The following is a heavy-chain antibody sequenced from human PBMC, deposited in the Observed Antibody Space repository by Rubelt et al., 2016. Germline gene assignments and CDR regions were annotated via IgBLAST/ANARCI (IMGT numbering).Heavy chain of an antibody. V-gene: IGHV3-23*04. D-gene: IGHD3-10*01. Sequence: EVQLVESGGGLVQPGGSLRLSCAASGFTFSNYAMSWVRQAPGKGLEWVSTISGSGGSTYYADSVKGRFTISRDNARSTLFLQMDSLRADDTAVYYCSRAGSYRFDYWGQGTLVTVSS. CDR3: SRAGSYRFDY. CDR1: GFTFSNYA. CDR2: ISGSGGST. J-gene: IGHJ4*02.